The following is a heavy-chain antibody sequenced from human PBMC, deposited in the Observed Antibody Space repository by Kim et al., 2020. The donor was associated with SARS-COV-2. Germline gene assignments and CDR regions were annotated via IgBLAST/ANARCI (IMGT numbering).Heavy chain of an antibody. CDR1: GFTFSNYA. D-gene: IGHD3-10*01. Sequence: GGSLRLSCSASGFTFSNYAMHWVRQAPGKGLEYVSAISSDGGSTYYADSVKGRFTISRDNSKNMLYVQMSSLRVEDTAIYYCVTRNYYNSGSYYEGAPFDFWGQGNLVTVSS. CDR2: ISSDGGST. CDR3: VTRNYYNSGSYYEGAPFDF. V-gene: IGHV3-64*05. J-gene: IGHJ4*02.